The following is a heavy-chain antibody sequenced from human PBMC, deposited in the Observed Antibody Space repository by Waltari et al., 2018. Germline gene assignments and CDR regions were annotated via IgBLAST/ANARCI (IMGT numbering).Heavy chain of an antibody. Sequence: QLQFQESGPGLVTPSETLSLTSSVSGGSTTTNNSYWAWIRQSTAKGLEWLGSILDRGSTYYSLSFRERLSLSVDASKSQFSLGLTSVTAADTGIYYCTKSGTSMTSFNYFDPWGPGTLATVSS. J-gene: IGHJ5*02. CDR2: ILDRGST. CDR3: TKSGTSMTSFNYFDP. D-gene: IGHD1-1*01. V-gene: IGHV4-39*01. CDR1: GGSTTTNNSY.